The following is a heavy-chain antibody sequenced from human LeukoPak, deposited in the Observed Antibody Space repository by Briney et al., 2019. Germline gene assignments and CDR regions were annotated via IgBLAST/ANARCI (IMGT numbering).Heavy chain of an antibody. CDR1: GFTFSSYS. J-gene: IGHJ4*02. CDR3: ASSMVTGINFDY. D-gene: IGHD5-18*01. CDR2: ISGSGGTT. Sequence: GGSLRLSCAASGFTFSSYSMNWVRQAPGKGLEWVSGISGSGGTTYYADSVKGRFTISRDKSKNTLYLQMNSLRAEDTAVYYCASSMVTGINFDYWGQGTLVTVSS. V-gene: IGHV3-23*01.